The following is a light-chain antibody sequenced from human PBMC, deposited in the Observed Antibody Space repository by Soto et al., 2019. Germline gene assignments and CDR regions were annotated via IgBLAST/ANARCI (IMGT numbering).Light chain of an antibody. J-gene: IGKJ2*01. CDR3: QQSYITPYT. V-gene: IGKV1-39*01. Sequence: DIQMTQSPSSLSASVGDTVTITCRASQSISVHLNGYQQKPAKVPKLLIYAASNLQSGVPSSFSGSGSETDFALTISSLQPEDFATYYCQQSYITPYTCGQGTKLQIK. CDR2: AAS. CDR1: QSISVH.